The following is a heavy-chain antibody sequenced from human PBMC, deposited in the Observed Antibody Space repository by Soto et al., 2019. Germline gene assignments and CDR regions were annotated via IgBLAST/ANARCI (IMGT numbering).Heavy chain of an antibody. Sequence: QVQLVQSGAEVKEPGASVKVSCKASGYTFTSYCMHWVRQAPGQGLEWMGIINPSGGSTRYAQKFQGRVTMTRDSSTSTVYMELSSLRSEYTAVYYCARDNGWFDPWGQGTLVTVSS. J-gene: IGHJ5*02. CDR1: GYTFTSYC. V-gene: IGHV1-46*01. CDR2: INPSGGST. CDR3: ARDNGWFDP.